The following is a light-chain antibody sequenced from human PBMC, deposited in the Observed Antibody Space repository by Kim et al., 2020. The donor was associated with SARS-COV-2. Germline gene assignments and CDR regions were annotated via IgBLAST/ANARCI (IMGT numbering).Light chain of an antibody. J-gene: IGKJ2*01. V-gene: IGKV1-39*01. Sequence: DIQMTQSPSSLSASVGDRVTITCRASQSINRYLTWYQKKPGKAPKLLIYAASSLQSGVPSRFSGSGSETDFTLTITSLQPDDFATYDCQQCNSKPYTFGQGTKLEI. CDR2: AAS. CDR3: QQCNSKPYT. CDR1: QSINRY.